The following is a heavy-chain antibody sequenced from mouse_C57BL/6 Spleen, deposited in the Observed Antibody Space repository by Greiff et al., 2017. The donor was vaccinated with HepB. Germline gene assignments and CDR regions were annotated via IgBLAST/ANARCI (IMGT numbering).Heavy chain of an antibody. V-gene: IGHV1-26*01. CDR2: INPNNGGT. Sequence: EVLLQQSGPELVKPGASVKISCKASGYTFTDYYMNWVKQSHGKSLEWIGDINPNNGGTSYNQKFKGKATLTVDKSSSTAYMELRSLTSEDSAVYYCARDTVVFDYWGQGTTLTVSS. D-gene: IGHD1-1*01. CDR3: ARDTVVFDY. CDR1: GYTFTDYY. J-gene: IGHJ2*01.